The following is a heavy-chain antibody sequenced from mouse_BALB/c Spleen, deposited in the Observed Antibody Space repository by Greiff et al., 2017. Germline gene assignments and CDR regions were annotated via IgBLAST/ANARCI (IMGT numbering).Heavy chain of an antibody. CDR3: ARLDDGYFPWFAY. CDR2: INPDSSTI. Sequence: EVKLMESGGGLVQPGGSLKLSCAASGFDFSRYWMSWVRQAPGKGLEWIGEINPDSSTINYTPSLKDKFIISRDNAKNTLYLQMSKVRSEDTALYYCARLDDGYFPWFAYWGQGTLVTVSA. CDR1: GFDFSRYW. D-gene: IGHD2-3*01. V-gene: IGHV4-1*02. J-gene: IGHJ3*01.